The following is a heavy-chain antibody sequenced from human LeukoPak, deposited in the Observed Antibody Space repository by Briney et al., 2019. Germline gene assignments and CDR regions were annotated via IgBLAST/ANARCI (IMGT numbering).Heavy chain of an antibody. J-gene: IGHJ3*02. V-gene: IGHV1-69*04. CDR3: ARDHGNPNAFDI. CDR1: GGTFSSYA. Sequence: SVKVSCKASGGTFSSYAISWVRQAPGQGLEWMGRIIPILGIANYAQKFQGRVTITADKSTSTAYMELRSLRSDDTAVYYCARDHGNPNAFDIWGQGTMDTVSS. CDR2: IIPILGIA. D-gene: IGHD4-23*01.